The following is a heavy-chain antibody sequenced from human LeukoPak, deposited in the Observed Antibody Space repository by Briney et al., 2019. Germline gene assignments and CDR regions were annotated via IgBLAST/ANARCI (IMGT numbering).Heavy chain of an antibody. CDR1: GLTLSSNS. CDR2: IYIGGST. Sequence: GGALSLSRAPSGLTLSSNSMSSVHPAPRKGVTRVSGIYIGGSTYYADPVPRGFTISRDNSKKTLYLQMNKLRAEDTAVYYGARHCSGGSCYSEYFDYWGQGTLVTVSS. CDR3: ARHCSGGSCYSEYFDY. J-gene: IGHJ4*02. D-gene: IGHD2-15*01. V-gene: IGHV3-66*04.